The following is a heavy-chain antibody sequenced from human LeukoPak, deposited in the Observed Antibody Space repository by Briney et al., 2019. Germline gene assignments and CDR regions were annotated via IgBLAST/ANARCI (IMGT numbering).Heavy chain of an antibody. J-gene: IGHJ4*02. D-gene: IGHD5-12*01. Sequence: GEPLQFSGKASVYRFTSDWITWVRQMAAKGLEWMGRSDRSDSYTNFSPSFQGHVTISVDKSSSTAYLQWSSLKASDTAMYYFARHSGGYDLDYWGQGTLVTVSA. CDR1: VYRFTSDW. V-gene: IGHV5-10-1*01. CDR3: ARHSGGYDLDY. CDR2: SDRSDSYT.